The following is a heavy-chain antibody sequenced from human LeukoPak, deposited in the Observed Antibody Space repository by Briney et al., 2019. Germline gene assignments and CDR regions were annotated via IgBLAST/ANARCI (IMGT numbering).Heavy chain of an antibody. CDR3: AKGSRSIAVDNLCDY. V-gene: IGHV3-23*01. D-gene: IGHD6-6*01. CDR2: ISSSGGST. CDR1: GFTFSSSA. J-gene: IGHJ4*02. Sequence: GGSLRLSCAASGFTFSSSAMSWVRQAPGRGLEWVSVISSSGGSTYYADSVKGRFTISRDNSKNTLYLQMNSLRAEDTAVYYCAKGSRSIAVDNLCDYWGQGTLVTVSS.